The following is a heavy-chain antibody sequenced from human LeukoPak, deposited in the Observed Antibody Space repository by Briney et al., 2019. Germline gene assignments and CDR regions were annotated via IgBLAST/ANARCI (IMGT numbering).Heavy chain of an antibody. D-gene: IGHD2-2*01. J-gene: IGHJ6*02. CDR2: FNHSGST. CDR3: ARERNIVVVPAAGYGMDV. V-gene: IGHV4-34*01. Sequence: PSETLSLTCAVYVGSFSGYYWSWIRQPPGKGLKWIGEFNHSGSTNYNPSLKSRVTISVDTSKNQFSLKLSSVTAADTAVYYCARERNIVVVPAAGYGMDVWGQGTTVTVSS. CDR1: VGSFSGYY.